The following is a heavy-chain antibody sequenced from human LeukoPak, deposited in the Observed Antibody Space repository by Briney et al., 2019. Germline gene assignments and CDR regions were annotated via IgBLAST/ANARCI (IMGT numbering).Heavy chain of an antibody. J-gene: IGHJ4*02. D-gene: IGHD4-23*01. CDR3: ARGATMATRHLDY. CDR2: ISSSSSYI. Sequence: PGGSLRLSCAASGFTFSSYSMNWVRQAPGKGLEWVSSISSSSSYIYYADSVKGRFTISRDNAKNSLYLQMNSLRAEDTAVYYCARGATMATRHLDYWGQGTLVTVSS. CDR1: GFTFSSYS. V-gene: IGHV3-21*01.